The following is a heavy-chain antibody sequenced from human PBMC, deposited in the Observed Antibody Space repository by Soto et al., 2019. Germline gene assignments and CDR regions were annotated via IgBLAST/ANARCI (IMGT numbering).Heavy chain of an antibody. J-gene: IGHJ3*02. CDR1: GGSISSSSYY. CDR3: ARHVTIFGVVINAAFDI. CDR2: IYYSGST. Sequence: SDTLSLTCTVSGGSISSSSYYWGWIRQPPGKGLEWIGSIYYSGSTYYNPSLKSRVTISVDTSKNQFSLKLSSVTAADTAVYYCARHVTIFGVVINAAFDIWGQGTMVTVSS. V-gene: IGHV4-39*01. D-gene: IGHD3-3*01.